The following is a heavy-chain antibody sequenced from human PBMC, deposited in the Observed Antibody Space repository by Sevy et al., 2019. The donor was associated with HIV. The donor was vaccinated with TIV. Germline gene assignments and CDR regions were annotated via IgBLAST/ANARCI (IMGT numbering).Heavy chain of an antibody. CDR1: GGTFSSYA. CDR3: ARDSGGTRYYYDSSGYYNSLWYFDY. D-gene: IGHD3-22*01. CDR2: IIPIFGTA. J-gene: IGHJ4*02. Sequence: ASVKVSCKASGGTFSSYAISWVRQAPGQGLEWMGGIIPIFGTANYAQKFQGRVTITADESTSTAYMELSSLTSEDTAVYYCARDSGGTRYYYDSSGYYNSLWYFDYWGQGTLVTVSS. V-gene: IGHV1-69*13.